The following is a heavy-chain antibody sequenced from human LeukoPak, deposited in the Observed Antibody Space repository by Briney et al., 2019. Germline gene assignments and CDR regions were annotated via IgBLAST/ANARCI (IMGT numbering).Heavy chain of an antibody. CDR3: ARYPPRGVEVTGKVDY. Sequence: ASVKVSCKASGYTFIGYYMHWVRQAPGQGLEWMGWINPNSGGTNYAQKFQGRVTMTRDTSISTAYMELSRLRFDDTAMYYCARYPPRGVEVTGKVDYWGQGTLVTVSS. CDR2: INPNSGGT. D-gene: IGHD1-20*01. CDR1: GYTFIGYY. J-gene: IGHJ4*02. V-gene: IGHV1-2*02.